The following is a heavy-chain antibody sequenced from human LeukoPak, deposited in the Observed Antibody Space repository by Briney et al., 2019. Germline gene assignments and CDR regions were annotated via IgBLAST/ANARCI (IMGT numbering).Heavy chain of an antibody. Sequence: GGSLRLSCAASGFTFSSYEMNWLRQAPAKGLEWVSYMSGSGNTIYYADSVKARFTISRDHTKNSLFLQMNSLRVEDTAVYYCARVDLAGMDVWGQGTTVTVSS. CDR1: GFTFSSYE. CDR3: ARVDLAGMDV. CDR2: MSGSGNTI. V-gene: IGHV3-48*03. J-gene: IGHJ6*02.